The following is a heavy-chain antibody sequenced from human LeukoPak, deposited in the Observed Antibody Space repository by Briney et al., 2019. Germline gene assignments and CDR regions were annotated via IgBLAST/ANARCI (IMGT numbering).Heavy chain of an antibody. CDR3: ARARTAVAWGLFDY. V-gene: IGHV4-30-2*01. D-gene: IGHD5-18*01. Sequence: SQTLSLTCTVSGGSISSGGYYWSWIRQPPGKGLEWIGYIYHSGSTYYNPSLKCRVTISVDRSKNQFSLKLSSVTAADTAVYYCARARTAVAWGLFDYWGQGTLVTVSS. J-gene: IGHJ4*02. CDR2: IYHSGST. CDR1: GGSISSGGYY.